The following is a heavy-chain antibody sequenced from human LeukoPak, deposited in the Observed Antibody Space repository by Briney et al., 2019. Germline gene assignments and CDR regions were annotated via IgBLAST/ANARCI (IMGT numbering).Heavy chain of an antibody. CDR2: IYYSGST. CDR3: ARTVLRTKVGATRPWYFDY. CDR1: GGSISSGGYY. D-gene: IGHD1-26*01. V-gene: IGHV4-31*03. Sequence: SQTLSLTCTVSGGSISSGGYYWSWIRQHPGKGLEWIGYIYYSGSTYYNPSLKSRVTISVDTSKNQFSLKLSSVTAADTAVYYCARTVLRTKVGATRPWYFDYWGQGTLVTVSS. J-gene: IGHJ4*02.